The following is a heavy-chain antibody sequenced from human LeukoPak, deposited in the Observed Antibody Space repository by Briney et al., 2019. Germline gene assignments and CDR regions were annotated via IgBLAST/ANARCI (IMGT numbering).Heavy chain of an antibody. CDR1: GFTFSSYG. J-gene: IGHJ3*02. D-gene: IGHD4/OR15-4a*01. Sequence: GGSLRLSCEASGFTFSSYGMHWVRQAPGKGLEWVALIWHDGGDKYYADSAKGRFTISRDNSENTVYLQMNSLRVEDTAIYYCARWGISGAHDALDIWGQGTMVTVSS. CDR3: ARWGISGAHDALDI. CDR2: IWHDGGDK. V-gene: IGHV3-33*08.